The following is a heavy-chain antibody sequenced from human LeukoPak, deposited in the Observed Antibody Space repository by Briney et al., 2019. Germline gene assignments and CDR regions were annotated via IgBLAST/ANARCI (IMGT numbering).Heavy chain of an antibody. V-gene: IGHV3-23*01. CDR3: AKDRTYGSGSSIYYYYMDV. J-gene: IGHJ6*03. D-gene: IGHD3-10*01. CDR1: GFTFSSYA. CDR2: ISGSGGST. Sequence: GGSLRLSCAASGFTFSSYAMSWVRQAPGKGLEWVSAISGSGGSTYYADSVKGRFTISRDNSKNTLYLQMNSLRAEDTAVYYCAKDRTYGSGSSIYYYYMDVWGKGTTVTVSS.